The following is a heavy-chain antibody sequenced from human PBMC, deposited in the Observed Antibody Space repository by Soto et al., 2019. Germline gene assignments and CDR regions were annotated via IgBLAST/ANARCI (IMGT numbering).Heavy chain of an antibody. J-gene: IGHJ6*02. V-gene: IGHV1-18*01. Sequence: QVQLVQSGAEVKKPGASVKVSCKASGYSFTTYGIAWVRQAPGQGLEWMGWISTYNGETDYAQNLQGRVIMTTGTSTTTAYMELRSLRSDATAVYYCARDGSRPYYYYGMDVWGQGTTVSVSS. CDR2: ISTYNGET. CDR1: GYSFTTYG. CDR3: ARDGSRPYYYYGMDV.